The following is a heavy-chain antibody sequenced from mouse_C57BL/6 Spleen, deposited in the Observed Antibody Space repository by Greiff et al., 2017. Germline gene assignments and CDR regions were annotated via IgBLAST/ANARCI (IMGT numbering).Heavy chain of an antibody. CDR2: IDPNSGGT. V-gene: IGHV1-72*01. D-gene: IGHD1-1*01. CDR1: GYTFTSYW. CDR3: SSYDYAMDY. J-gene: IGHJ4*01. Sequence: QQSCKASGYTFTSYWMHWVKQRPGRGLEWIGRIDPNSGGTKYNEKFKSKATLTVDKPSSTAYMQLSSLTSEDSAVYYCSSYDYAMDYWGQGTSVTVSS.